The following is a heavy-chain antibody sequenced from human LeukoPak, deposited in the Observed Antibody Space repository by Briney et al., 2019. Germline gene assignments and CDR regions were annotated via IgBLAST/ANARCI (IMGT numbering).Heavy chain of an antibody. J-gene: IGHJ4*02. D-gene: IGHD3-22*01. Sequence: GGSLRLSCAASGLIVSNNYMSWVRQLPGKGLEWISIIYSGGSTYYADSVKGRFTISRDNAKNTVYLQMNSLRAEDTALYYCARSVVITYFDYWGQGTPVTVSS. CDR3: ARSVVITYFDY. CDR1: GLIVSNNY. CDR2: IYSGGST. V-gene: IGHV3-66*01.